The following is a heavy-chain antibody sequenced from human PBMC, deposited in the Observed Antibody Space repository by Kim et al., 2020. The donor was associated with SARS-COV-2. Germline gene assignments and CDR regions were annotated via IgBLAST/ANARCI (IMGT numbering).Heavy chain of an antibody. V-gene: IGHV1-18*01. CDR3: ARDRYCSSTSCHSKTYYYYYGMDV. J-gene: IGHJ6*02. Sequence: ASVKVSCKASGYTFTSYGISWVRQAPGQGLEWMGWISAYNGNTNYAQKLQGRVTMTTDTSTSTAYMELRSLRSDDTAVYYCARDRYCSSTSCHSKTYYYYYGMDVWGQGTTVTVSS. CDR2: ISAYNGNT. CDR1: GYTFTSYG. D-gene: IGHD2-2*01.